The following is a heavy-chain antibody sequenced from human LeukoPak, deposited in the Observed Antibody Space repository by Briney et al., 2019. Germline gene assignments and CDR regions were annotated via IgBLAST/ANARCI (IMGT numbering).Heavy chain of an antibody. CDR1: GFTVSSNY. CDR2: IYSGGST. CDR3: ARDLRGDPRPYYYGMDV. D-gene: IGHD3-10*01. J-gene: IGHJ6*02. Sequence: PGGSLRLSCAASGFTVSSNYMSWVRQAPGKGLEWVSVIYSGGSTYYADSVKGRFTISRDNSKNTLYLQMNSLRAEDTAVNYCARDLRGDPRPYYYGMDVWGQGTTVTVSS. V-gene: IGHV3-53*01.